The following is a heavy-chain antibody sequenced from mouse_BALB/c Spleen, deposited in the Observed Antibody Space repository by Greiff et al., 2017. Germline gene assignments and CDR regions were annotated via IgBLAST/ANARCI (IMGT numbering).Heavy chain of an antibody. CDR2: ISSGGST. CDR3: ARGLMREYAMDY. CDR1: GFTFSSYA. V-gene: IGHV5-6-5*01. Sequence: EVMLVESGGGLVKPGGSLKLSCAASGFTFSSYAMSWVRQTPEKRLEWVASISSGGSTYYPDSVKGRFTISRDNARNILYLQMSSLRSEDTAMYYCARGLMREYAMDYWGQGTSVTVSS. J-gene: IGHJ4*01.